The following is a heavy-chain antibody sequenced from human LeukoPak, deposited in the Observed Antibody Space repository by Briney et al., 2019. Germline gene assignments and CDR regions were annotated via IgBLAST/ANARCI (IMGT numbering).Heavy chain of an antibody. CDR3: AREIVGGAPGVVDY. CDR1: GFTFSSYW. J-gene: IGHJ4*02. D-gene: IGHD1-26*01. CDR2: INNDGSSG. Sequence: GGSLRLSCGASGFTFSSYWMHWVRQAPGRGLVWISRINNDGSSGYYADSVKGRFTISRDNAKNSLFLQMNSLRAEDTAVYYCAREIVGGAPGVVDYWGQGTLVTVSS. V-gene: IGHV3-74*01.